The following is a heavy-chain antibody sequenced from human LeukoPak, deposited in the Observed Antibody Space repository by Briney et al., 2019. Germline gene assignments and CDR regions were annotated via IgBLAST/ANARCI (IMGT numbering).Heavy chain of an antibody. CDR1: GFTFSDYY. V-gene: IGHV3-11*06. CDR3: ARDHSNSWYPYYYYGMDV. D-gene: IGHD6-13*01. J-gene: IGHJ6*02. CDR2: ISSSSSYT. Sequence: GGSLRLSCAASGFTFSDYYMSWIRQAPGKGLEWVSYISSSSSYTNYADSVKGRFTLSRDNAKNSLYLQMNSLRAEDTAVYYCARDHSNSWYPYYYYGMDVWGQGTTVTVSS.